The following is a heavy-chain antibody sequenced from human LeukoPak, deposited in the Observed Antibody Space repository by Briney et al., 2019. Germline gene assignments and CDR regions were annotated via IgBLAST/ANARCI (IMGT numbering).Heavy chain of an antibody. CDR3: AKGAYSGSGFFDY. V-gene: IGHV3-53*01. D-gene: IGHD1-26*01. J-gene: IGHJ4*02. Sequence: GGSLRLSCAASGFTVSSNYMSWVRQAPGKGLEWVSVIYSGGSTYYADSVKGRFTISRDNSKNTLYLQMNSLRAEDTAVYYCAKGAYSGSGFFDYWGQGTLVTVSS. CDR1: GFTVSSNY. CDR2: IYSGGST.